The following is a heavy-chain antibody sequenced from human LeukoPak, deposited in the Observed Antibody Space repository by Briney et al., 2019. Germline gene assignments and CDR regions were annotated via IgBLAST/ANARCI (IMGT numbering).Heavy chain of an antibody. J-gene: IGHJ4*02. V-gene: IGHV3-23*01. CDR3: AKDAGPYVWGSYRPFAY. D-gene: IGHD3-16*02. CDR2: ISGSGGST. Sequence: GGSLRLSXAASGFTFSSYAMSWVRQAPGKGLEWVSAISGSGGSTYYADSVKGRFTISRDNSKNTLYLQMNSLRAEDTAVYYYAKDAGPYVWGSYRPFAYWGQGTLVTVSS. CDR1: GFTFSSYA.